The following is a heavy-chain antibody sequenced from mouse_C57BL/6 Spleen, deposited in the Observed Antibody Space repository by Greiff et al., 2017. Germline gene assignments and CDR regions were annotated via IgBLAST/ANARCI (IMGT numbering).Heavy chain of an antibody. CDR2: IRNKANGYTT. CDR1: GFTFTDYY. D-gene: IGHD4-1*01. CDR3: ARYLPGMYYFDY. J-gene: IGHJ2*01. Sequence: EVKLMESGGGLVQPGGSLSLSCAASGFTFTDYYMSWVRQPPGKALEWLGFIRNKANGYTTEYSASVKGRFTISRDNSQSILYLQMNALRAEDSAMYSCARYLPGMYYFDYWGQGTTLPVSS. V-gene: IGHV7-3*01.